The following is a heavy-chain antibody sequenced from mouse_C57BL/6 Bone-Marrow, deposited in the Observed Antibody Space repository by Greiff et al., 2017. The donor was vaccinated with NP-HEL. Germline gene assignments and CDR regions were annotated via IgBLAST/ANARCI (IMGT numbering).Heavy chain of an antibody. CDR1: GYTFTSYW. J-gene: IGHJ4*01. CDR3: ARSDDYDEEHYYAMDY. D-gene: IGHD2-4*01. Sequence: VQLQQPGAELVMPGASVKLSCKASGYTFTSYWMHWVKQRPGQGLEWIGEIDPSDSYTTYNQKFKGKSTLTADKSSSTAYMQLSSLTSEDSAVYYYARSDDYDEEHYYAMDYWGKGTSVTVSS. CDR2: IDPSDSYT. V-gene: IGHV1-69*01.